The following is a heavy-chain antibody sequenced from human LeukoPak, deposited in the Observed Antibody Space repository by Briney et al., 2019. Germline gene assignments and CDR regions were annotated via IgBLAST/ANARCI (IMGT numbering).Heavy chain of an antibody. CDR2: INHSGST. Sequence: PSETLSLTCAVYGGSFSGYYWSWIRQPPGKGLEWIGEINHSGSTNYNPSLKSRVTISVDTSKNQFSLKLSSVTAADTAVYYCARFYDFWRVFDYWGQGTLVTVSS. CDR1: GGSFSGYY. CDR3: ARFYDFWRVFDY. J-gene: IGHJ4*02. D-gene: IGHD3-3*01. V-gene: IGHV4-34*01.